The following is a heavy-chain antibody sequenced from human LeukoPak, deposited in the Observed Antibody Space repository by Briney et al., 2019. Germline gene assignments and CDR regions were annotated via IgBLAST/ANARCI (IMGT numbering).Heavy chain of an antibody. D-gene: IGHD3/OR15-3a*01. CDR2: INPNSGGT. J-gene: IGHJ4*02. CDR3: AKDQNDLLVGHDY. Sequence: ASVKLSLTSSGYTFNGYYMHWVRQAPGQGLEWMGWINPNSGGTNYAQKFQGRVTMTRDTSISTAYMELSRLTSDDTAVYYCAKDQNDLLVGHDYWGQGTLVTLSS. V-gene: IGHV1-2*02. CDR1: GYTFNGYY.